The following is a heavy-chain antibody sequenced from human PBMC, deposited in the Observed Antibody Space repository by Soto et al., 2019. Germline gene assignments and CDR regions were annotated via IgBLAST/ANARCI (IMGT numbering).Heavy chain of an antibody. J-gene: IGHJ4*02. D-gene: IGHD3-3*01. Sequence: PGGSLRLSCAASGFTFSSYGMHWVRQAPGKGLEWVAVISYDGSNKYYADSVKGRFTISRDNSKNTLYLQMNSLRAEDTAVYYCAKDFRVDDYDFWSGSYFDYWGQGTLVTVSS. CDR2: ISYDGSNK. CDR1: GFTFSSYG. CDR3: AKDFRVDDYDFWSGSYFDY. V-gene: IGHV3-30*18.